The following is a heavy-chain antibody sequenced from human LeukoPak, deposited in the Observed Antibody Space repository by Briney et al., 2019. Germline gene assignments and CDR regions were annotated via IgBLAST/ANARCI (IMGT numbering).Heavy chain of an antibody. Sequence: ASVKVSCKASGGTFSSYAISWVRQAPGQGLEWMGRIIPILGIANYAQKFQGRVMITADKSTSTAYMELSSLRSEDTAVYYCAREGYCSSTSCYYDYWGQGTLVTVSS. V-gene: IGHV1-69*04. J-gene: IGHJ4*02. CDR1: GGTFSSYA. CDR2: IIPILGIA. D-gene: IGHD2-2*01. CDR3: AREGYCSSTSCYYDY.